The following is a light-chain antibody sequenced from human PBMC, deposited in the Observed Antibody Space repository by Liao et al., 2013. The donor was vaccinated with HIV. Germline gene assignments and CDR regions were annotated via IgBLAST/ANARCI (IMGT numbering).Light chain of an antibody. Sequence: SYELSQPPSVSVSPGQTASITCSGDKLGDKFVCWYQKKPGQSPVLVIFQDRKRPSGIPERFSGSNSGNLATLTISESQALDEADYYCQAWDSNTVVFGGGTKLTVL. CDR3: QAWDSNTVV. J-gene: IGLJ3*02. V-gene: IGLV3-1*01. CDR1: KLGDKF. CDR2: QDR.